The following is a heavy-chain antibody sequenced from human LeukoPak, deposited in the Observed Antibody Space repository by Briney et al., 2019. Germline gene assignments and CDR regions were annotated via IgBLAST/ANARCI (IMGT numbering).Heavy chain of an antibody. CDR1: GFTFDDYA. CDR2: ISWNSDNI. CDR3: AKDRSGGSPYGMDV. V-gene: IGHV3-9*01. J-gene: IGHJ6*02. D-gene: IGHD2-15*01. Sequence: GGSLRLSCAAFGFTFDDYAMHWVRQAPGKGLEWVSGISWNSDNIGYADSVKGRFTISRDNAKHSLYLQMNSLRPEDTALYYCAKDRSGGSPYGMDVWGQGTTVTVSS.